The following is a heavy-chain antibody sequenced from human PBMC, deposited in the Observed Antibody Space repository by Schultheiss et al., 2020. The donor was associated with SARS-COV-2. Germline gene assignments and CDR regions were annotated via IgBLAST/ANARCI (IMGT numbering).Heavy chain of an antibody. J-gene: IGHJ6*02. CDR1: GFTFSSYA. D-gene: IGHD3-10*01. V-gene: IGHV3-23*01. CDR2: ISGSGGST. Sequence: GVLKISCADSGFTFSSYAMSWVRQAPGKGLEWVSAISGSGGSTYYADSVKGRFTISRDNSKNTLYLQMNSLRAEDTAVYYCAKGSGGMDVWGQGTTVTVSS. CDR3: AKGSGGMDV.